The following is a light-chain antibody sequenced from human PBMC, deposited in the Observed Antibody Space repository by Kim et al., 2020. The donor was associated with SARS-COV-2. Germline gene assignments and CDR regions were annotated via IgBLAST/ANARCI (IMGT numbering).Light chain of an antibody. CDR3: QTWGTGIRV. CDR1: SGHSSYA. V-gene: IGLV4-69*01. J-gene: IGLJ1*01. CDR2: VKDDGSH. Sequence: QLVLTQSPSASASLGDSVKLTCTLSSGHSSYAIAWHQQQPEKGPRFLMKVKDDGSHTKGDGIPDRFSGSSSGAERYLTISSLQSEDEADYYCQTWGTGIRVFGTGTKVTVL.